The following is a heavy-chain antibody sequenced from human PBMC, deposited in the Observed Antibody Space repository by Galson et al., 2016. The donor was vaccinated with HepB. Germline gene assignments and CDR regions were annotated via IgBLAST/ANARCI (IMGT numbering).Heavy chain of an antibody. CDR2: IHSGGST. CDR3: ARDPMATRYYYYGMDV. CDR1: GFTFSSYS. Sequence: SLRLSCAASGFTFSSYSMAWVRPAPGKGLEWVSVIHSGGSTYYADSVKGRFTISRDNSKNTLYLQMNSLRAEDTAVYYCARDPMATRYYYYGMDVWGQGTTVTVSS. V-gene: IGHV3-53*01. D-gene: IGHD5-24*01. J-gene: IGHJ6*02.